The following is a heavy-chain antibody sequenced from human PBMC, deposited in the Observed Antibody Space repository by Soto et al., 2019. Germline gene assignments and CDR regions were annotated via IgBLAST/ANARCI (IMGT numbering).Heavy chain of an antibody. CDR2: IFYSGST. V-gene: IGHV4-31*03. Sequence: QVQLQESGPGLVKPSQTLSLTCTVSGGSVSSGAYYWSWIRQHPGKGLEWIGYIFYSGSTYYNPSLKSRVTISVDTSKNQFSLKLSSVTAADTAVYYCARVPFGIQLWFDYWGQGTLVTVSS. CDR1: GGSVSSGAYY. D-gene: IGHD5-18*01. CDR3: ARVPFGIQLWFDY. J-gene: IGHJ4*02.